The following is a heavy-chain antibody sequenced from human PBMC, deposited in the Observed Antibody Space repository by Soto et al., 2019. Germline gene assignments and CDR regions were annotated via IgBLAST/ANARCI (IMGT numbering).Heavy chain of an antibody. CDR1: GFTFSSYE. J-gene: IGHJ4*02. CDR2: ISSSGYTI. CDR3: ARGQYSGGGGYFDY. D-gene: IGHD6-19*01. Sequence: PGGSLRLSCAASGFTFSSYEMNWVRQAPGKGLEWVSYISSSGYTIYYADSVKGRFTISRDNAKNSLYLQMNSLRAEDTAVYYCARGQYSGGGGYFDYWGQGTLVTVSS. V-gene: IGHV3-48*03.